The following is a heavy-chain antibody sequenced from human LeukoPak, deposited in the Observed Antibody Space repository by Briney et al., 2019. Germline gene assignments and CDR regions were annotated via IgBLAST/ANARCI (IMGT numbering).Heavy chain of an antibody. CDR3: ATKSSGWYPYYFDY. CDR1: GGSISSYY. V-gene: IGHV4-59*01. Sequence: PSETLSLTCTVSGGSISSYYWSWIGQPPGKGLEWIGYIYYSGSTNYNPSLKSRVTISVDTSKNQFSLKLSSVTAADTAVYYCATKSSGWYPYYFDYWGQGTLVTVSS. J-gene: IGHJ4*02. D-gene: IGHD6-19*01. CDR2: IYYSGST.